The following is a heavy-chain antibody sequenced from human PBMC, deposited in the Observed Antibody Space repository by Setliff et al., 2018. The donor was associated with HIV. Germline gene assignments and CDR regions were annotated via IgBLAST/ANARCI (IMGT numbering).Heavy chain of an antibody. D-gene: IGHD6-13*01. J-gene: IGHJ6*03. V-gene: IGHV5-51*01. Sequence: RGESLKISCKGSGYSFTSYWIGGVRQMPGKGLEWMGIIYPGYSDTRYSPAFHGQVTISADKSISTAYLQWSSLKASDTAMYYCARTRYSSSWGRFSGYYYHMDVWGKGTTVTVSS. CDR3: ARTRYSSSWGRFSGYYYHMDV. CDR1: GYSFTSYW. CDR2: IYPGYSDT.